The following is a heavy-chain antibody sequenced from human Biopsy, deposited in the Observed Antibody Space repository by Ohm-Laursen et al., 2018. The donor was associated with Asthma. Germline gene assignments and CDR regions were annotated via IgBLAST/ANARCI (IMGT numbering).Heavy chain of an antibody. CDR1: GFTFRNFG. J-gene: IGHJ6*02. D-gene: IGHD2-21*02. V-gene: IGHV3-30*03. Sequence: SLRLSCAASGFTFRNFGMHWVRQAPGKGLEWVALISSDVREWYADSVKGRFTISRDNSRNTLHLEMNSLRAEDSAVYYCTRDRFYNSVTSESFYYGVDVWGQGTTVTVSS. CDR3: TRDRFYNSVTSESFYYGVDV. CDR2: ISSDVRE.